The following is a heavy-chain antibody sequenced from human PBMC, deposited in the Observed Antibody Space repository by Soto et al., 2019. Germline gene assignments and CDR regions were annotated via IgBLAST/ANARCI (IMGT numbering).Heavy chain of an antibody. Sequence: QVQLVQSGAEVKKPGSSVKVSCKASGGTFSSYAISWVRQAPGQGLEWMGGIIPIFGTANYAQKFQGRVTITADESTSTAYMELSSLRSEDTAVYYCANSADFWSGYYPGQFDYWGQGTLVTVSS. D-gene: IGHD3-3*01. V-gene: IGHV1-69*01. J-gene: IGHJ4*02. CDR1: GGTFSSYA. CDR2: IIPIFGTA. CDR3: ANSADFWSGYYPGQFDY.